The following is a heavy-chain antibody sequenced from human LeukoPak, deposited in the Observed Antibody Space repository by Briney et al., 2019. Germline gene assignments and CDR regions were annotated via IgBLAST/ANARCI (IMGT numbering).Heavy chain of an antibody. Sequence: GRSLRLSCAASGFTFSSYAMHWVRQAPGKGLEWVAVISYDGSNKYYADSVKGRFTISRDNSKNTLYLQMNSLRAEDTAVYYCARGWFGELYPFDYWGQGTLVTVSS. CDR1: GFTFSSYA. V-gene: IGHV3-30-3*01. CDR2: ISYDGSNK. D-gene: IGHD3-10*01. J-gene: IGHJ4*02. CDR3: ARGWFGELYPFDY.